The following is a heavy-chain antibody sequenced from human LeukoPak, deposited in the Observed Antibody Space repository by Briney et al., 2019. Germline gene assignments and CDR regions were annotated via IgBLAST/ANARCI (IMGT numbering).Heavy chain of an antibody. CDR3: ARGYYDSSGYYYRVQNYFDY. CDR1: GGSFSGYY. D-gene: IGHD3-22*01. V-gene: IGHV4-34*01. CDR2: INHSGST. J-gene: IGHJ4*02. Sequence: PSETLSLTCAVYGGSFSGYYWSWIRQPPGKGLEWIGEINHSGSTNYNPSLKSRVTISVDTSKSQFSLKLSSVTAADTAVYYCARGYYDSSGYYYRVQNYFDYWGQGTLVTVSS.